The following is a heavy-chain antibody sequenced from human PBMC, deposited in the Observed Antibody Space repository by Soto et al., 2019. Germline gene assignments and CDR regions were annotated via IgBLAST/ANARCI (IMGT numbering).Heavy chain of an antibody. V-gene: IGHV3-23*01. D-gene: IGHD3-22*01. CDR1: GFTFSSYA. CDR3: AKDGLRYYYDSSGLYFDY. CDR2: ISGSGGST. J-gene: IGHJ4*02. Sequence: GSLRLSCAASGFTFSSYAMSWVRQAPGKGLEWVSAISGSGGSTYYADSVKGRFTISRDNSKNTLYLQMNSLRAEDAAVYYCAKDGLRYYYDSSGLYFDYWGQGTLVTVSS.